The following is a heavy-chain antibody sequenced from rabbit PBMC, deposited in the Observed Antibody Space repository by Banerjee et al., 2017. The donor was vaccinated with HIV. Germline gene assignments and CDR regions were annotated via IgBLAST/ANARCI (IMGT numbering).Heavy chain of an antibody. D-gene: IGHD6-1*01. V-gene: IGHV1S43*01. J-gene: IGHJ3*01. CDR1: GIDFSSYYY. CDR2: IATTSDNT. CDR3: ARVAAAYVGDGYPMDL. Sequence: QQQLEESGGGLVKPGGTLTLTCKASGIDFSSYYYMCWVRQAPGKGLELIACIATTSDNTWYASWVNGRFTISRSTSLNTVDLKMTSLTVADTATYFCARVAAAYVGDGYPMDLRGQGTLVTVS.